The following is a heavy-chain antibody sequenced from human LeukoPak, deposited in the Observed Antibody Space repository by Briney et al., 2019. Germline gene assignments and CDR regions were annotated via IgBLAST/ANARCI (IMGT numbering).Heavy chain of an antibody. D-gene: IGHD6-13*01. Sequence: GGSLRLSCAASGFTFSSYGMNWVRQAPGKGLEWVSSVTSSGTYIYYADSVGGRFTISRDNAKSSLYLQMNSPRAEDTAVYYCARGSIAATGHFDYWGQGTLVTVSS. J-gene: IGHJ4*02. V-gene: IGHV3-21*01. CDR2: VTSSGTYI. CDR1: GFTFSSYG. CDR3: ARGSIAATGHFDY.